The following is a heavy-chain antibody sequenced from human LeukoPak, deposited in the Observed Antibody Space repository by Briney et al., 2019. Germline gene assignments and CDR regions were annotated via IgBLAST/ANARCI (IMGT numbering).Heavy chain of an antibody. Sequence: ASVKVSCKASGGTFSSYAISWVRQAPGQGLEWMGRIIPILGIANYAQKFQGRVTITADKSTSTAYMELSSLRSEDTAVYYCAREDVDTAMVSVGIVWFDPWGQGTLVTVSS. CDR2: IIPILGIA. CDR1: GGTFSSYA. D-gene: IGHD5-18*01. CDR3: AREDVDTAMVSVGIVWFDP. J-gene: IGHJ5*02. V-gene: IGHV1-69*04.